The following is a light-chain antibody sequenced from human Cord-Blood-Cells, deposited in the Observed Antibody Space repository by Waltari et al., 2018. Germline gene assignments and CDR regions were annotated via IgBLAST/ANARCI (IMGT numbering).Light chain of an antibody. Sequence: EIVLTQSPATLSLSPGVRATLSRRASQSVSSYLAWYQQKPGQAPRLLIYDASNRATGIPARFSGSGSGTDFTLTISRLEPEDFAVYYCQQRSNWPITFGQGTRLEIK. CDR3: QQRSNWPIT. J-gene: IGKJ5*01. V-gene: IGKV3-11*01. CDR2: DAS. CDR1: QSVSSY.